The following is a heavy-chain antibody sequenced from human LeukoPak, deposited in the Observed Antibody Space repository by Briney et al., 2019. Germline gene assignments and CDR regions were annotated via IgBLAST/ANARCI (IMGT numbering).Heavy chain of an antibody. CDR3: ARVDAEVMSIAAAADY. CDR2: FDPEDGET. D-gene: IGHD6-13*01. CDR1: GYTLTELS. V-gene: IGHV1-24*01. J-gene: IGHJ4*02. Sequence: GASVKVTCKVSGYTLTELSMHWVRQAPGKGLEWMGGFDPEDGETIYAQKFQGRVTMTRDTSISTAYMELSRLRYDDTAVYYCARVDAEVMSIAAAADYWGQGTLVTVSS.